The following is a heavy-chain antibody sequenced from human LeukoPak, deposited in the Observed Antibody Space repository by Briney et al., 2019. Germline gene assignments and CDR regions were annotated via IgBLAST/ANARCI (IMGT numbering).Heavy chain of an antibody. Sequence: GASVKVSCKASGYTFTSYGISWVRQAPGQGLEWMGWISAYNGNTNYAQKLQGRVTMTTDTSTSTAYMELRSLRSDDTAVYYCARGWLPTMVRGAANWFDPWGQGTLVTVSS. V-gene: IGHV1-18*01. J-gene: IGHJ5*02. D-gene: IGHD3-10*01. CDR3: ARGWLPTMVRGAANWFDP. CDR1: GYTFTSYG. CDR2: ISAYNGNT.